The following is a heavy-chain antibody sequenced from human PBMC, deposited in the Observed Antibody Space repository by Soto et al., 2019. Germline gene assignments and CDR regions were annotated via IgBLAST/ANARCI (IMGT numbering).Heavy chain of an antibody. J-gene: IGHJ4*02. CDR2: LSDSGGSI. V-gene: IGHV3-23*01. Sequence: PGGSLRLSCTASGSTFSRHAMTWVRQAPGKGLEWVSGLSDSGGSIYYADSVKGRFTISRDNSRNTLFLQMNSLRAEDTAVYYCARDYYKYYDSSGYYRSPAYWGQGTLVTVS. CDR1: GSTFSRHA. CDR3: ARDYYKYYDSSGYYRSPAY. D-gene: IGHD3-22*01.